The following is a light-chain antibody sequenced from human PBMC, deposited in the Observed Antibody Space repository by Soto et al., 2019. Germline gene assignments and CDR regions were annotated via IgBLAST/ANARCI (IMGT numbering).Light chain of an antibody. V-gene: IGKV3-15*01. CDR1: QSVSSSY. CDR2: GAS. CDR3: QQYNDLPPWK. Sequence: EIVLTQSPATLSLSPGERATLSCRASQSVSSSYLAWYQQKPGQPPRLLIHGASSRATGIPDRFSGSGSETEFTLTFSSLQSEDFSVYYCQQYNDLPPWKFGQGTKVDIK. J-gene: IGKJ1*01.